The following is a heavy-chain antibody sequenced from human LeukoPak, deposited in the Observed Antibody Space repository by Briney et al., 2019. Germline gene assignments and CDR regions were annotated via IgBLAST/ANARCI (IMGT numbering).Heavy chain of an antibody. V-gene: IGHV4-34*01. J-gene: IGHJ5*02. CDR1: GGSFSGYY. CDR2: INHSGST. Sequence: PSETLSLTCAVHGGSFSGYYWSWIRQPPGKGLEWIGEINHSGSTNYNPSLKSRVTISVDTSKNQFSLKLSSVTAADTAVYYCARAATHYYYGSGSYYHWFDPWGQGTLVTVSS. D-gene: IGHD3-10*01. CDR3: ARAATHYYYGSGSYYHWFDP.